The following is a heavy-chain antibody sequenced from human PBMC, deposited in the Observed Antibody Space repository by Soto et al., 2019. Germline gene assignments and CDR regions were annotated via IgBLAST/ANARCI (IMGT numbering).Heavy chain of an antibody. CDR3: VMGYFYDY. CDR2: ISNHGRTA. Sequence: PGGSLRLSCSASGFHFRDYAMVWVRQAPGKGLEYVSAISNHGRTAFYADSVNDRFIVSRDNSENTLSLHMSSLRADDSAVYYCVMGYFYDYWGQGTLVTVSS. CDR1: GFHFRDYA. D-gene: IGHD3-16*01. V-gene: IGHV3-64D*08. J-gene: IGHJ4*02.